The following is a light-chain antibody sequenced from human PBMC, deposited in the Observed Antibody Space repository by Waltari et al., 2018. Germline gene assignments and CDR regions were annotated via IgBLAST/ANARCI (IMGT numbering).Light chain of an antibody. CDR3: QHYVNLPVT. CDR1: QSVSRA. Sequence: SLSPGERATLSCRASQSVSRALAWYQQKPGQAPRLLIYAASTRATGVPDRFSGSGSGTDFSLTISRLDPEDFAVYYCQHYVNLPVTFGQGTKVEI. J-gene: IGKJ1*01. V-gene: IGKV3-20*01. CDR2: AAS.